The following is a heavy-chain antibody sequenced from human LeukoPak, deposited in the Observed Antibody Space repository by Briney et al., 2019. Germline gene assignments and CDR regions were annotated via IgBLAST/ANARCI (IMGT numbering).Heavy chain of an antibody. J-gene: IGHJ4*02. D-gene: IGHD2-21*01. CDR2: IKGDGNTT. CDR1: GFTFSSLW. Sequence: GGSLRLSCEASGFTFSSLWMRWVRQAPGKGLVWVARIKGDGNTTNYADAAKGRFTVSRDNAKNTLYLQMNSLRAEDTVVYYCAKDLHEIAADYWGQGTLVTVAS. V-gene: IGHV3-74*01. CDR3: AKDLHEIAADY.